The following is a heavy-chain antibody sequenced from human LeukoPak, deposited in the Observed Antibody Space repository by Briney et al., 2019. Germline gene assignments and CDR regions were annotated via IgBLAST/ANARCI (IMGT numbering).Heavy chain of an antibody. J-gene: IGHJ4*02. CDR1: GFTFSNYW. D-gene: IGHD3-22*01. CDR3: YVFYYDSSGFFAY. V-gene: IGHV3-74*01. CDR2: IDSDGSVT. Sequence: GGSLRLSCAASGFTFSNYWMHWVRQVPGKGLVWVSYIDSDGSVTRYADSVKGRFTISRDNAKNTLYLQMSSLRAEDTAVYYCYVFYYDSSGFFAYWGQGALVTVSS.